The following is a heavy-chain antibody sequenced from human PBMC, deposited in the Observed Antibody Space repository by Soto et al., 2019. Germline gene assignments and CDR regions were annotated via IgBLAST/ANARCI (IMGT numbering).Heavy chain of an antibody. V-gene: IGHV4-31*03. D-gene: IGHD7-27*01. Sequence: TLSLTCTVSGGSISSGGYYWSWIRQHPGKGLEWIGYIYYSGSTYYNPSLKSRVTISVDTSKNQFSLKLSSVTAADTAVYYCARDKAWGEADAFDIWGQGTMVTVSS. CDR1: GGSISSGGYY. J-gene: IGHJ3*02. CDR3: ARDKAWGEADAFDI. CDR2: IYYSGST.